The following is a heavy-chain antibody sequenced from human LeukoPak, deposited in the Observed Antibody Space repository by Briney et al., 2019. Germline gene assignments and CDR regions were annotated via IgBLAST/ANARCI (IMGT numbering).Heavy chain of an antibody. V-gene: IGHV1-69*13. CDR2: ILPIFGTA. Sequence: SVKVSCKVSGGTFSSYEINWVRQAPGQGPEWMGGILPIFGTANYAQKFQGRVTITADESTSTAYMELRSLRSDDTAVYYCAREPKNGGNPPLDYWGQGTLVTVSS. D-gene: IGHD4-23*01. CDR3: AREPKNGGNPPLDY. CDR1: GGTFSSYE. J-gene: IGHJ4*02.